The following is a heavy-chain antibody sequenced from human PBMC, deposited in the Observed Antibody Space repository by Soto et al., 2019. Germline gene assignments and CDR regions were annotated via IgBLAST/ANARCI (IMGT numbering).Heavy chain of an antibody. J-gene: IGHJ5*02. V-gene: IGHV3-49*04. Sequence: GGSLRLSCTASGFTFGDYAMSWVRQAPGKGLEWVGFIRSKAYGGTTEYAASVKGRFTISRDDSKSIAYLQMNSLKTEDTAVYYCTSMVRGVIGSWFDPWGQGTLVTVS. CDR1: GFTFGDYA. CDR3: TSMVRGVIGSWFDP. CDR2: IRSKAYGGTT. D-gene: IGHD3-10*01.